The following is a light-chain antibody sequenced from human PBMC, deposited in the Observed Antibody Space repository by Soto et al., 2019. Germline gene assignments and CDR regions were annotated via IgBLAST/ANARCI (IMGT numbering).Light chain of an antibody. CDR1: QSISSS. CDR2: GAS. J-gene: IGKJ1*01. CDR3: QQYNNWWT. V-gene: IGKV3-15*01. Sequence: EIVMTQSPVTLSMSPGERATLSCRAGQSISSSLAWYQQKPGQPPRLLIYGASTRATGIPARFTGSGSGTEFPLTISSLQFDDSAVYYCQQYNNWWTFGQGTKVEIK.